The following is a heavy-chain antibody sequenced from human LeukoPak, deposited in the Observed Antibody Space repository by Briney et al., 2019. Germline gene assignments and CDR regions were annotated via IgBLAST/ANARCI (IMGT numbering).Heavy chain of an antibody. CDR3: ARGATVAGDFDY. V-gene: IGHV3-9*01. CDR2: ISWNSGSI. Sequence: PGRSLRLSCAASGFTFDDYAMHWVRQAPGKGLEWVSGISWNSGSIGYADSVKGRFTISRDNAKSSLYLQMNSLRAEDTAVYYCARGATVAGDFDYWGQGTLVTVSS. CDR1: GFTFDDYA. D-gene: IGHD6-19*01. J-gene: IGHJ4*02.